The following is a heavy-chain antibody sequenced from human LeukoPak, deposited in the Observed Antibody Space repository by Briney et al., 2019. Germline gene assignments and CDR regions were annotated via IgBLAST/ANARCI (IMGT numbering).Heavy chain of an antibody. Sequence: PGGSLRLSCAASGFTFRTYWMSWVRQAPGKGLQWVANINQDASEKYYVDSVEGRFTISRDNAKNSLYLQMNGLRAEDTAVYYCARACSGGSCYSPHYYYYGMDVWGQGTTVTVSS. J-gene: IGHJ6*02. CDR1: GFTFRTYW. D-gene: IGHD2-15*01. V-gene: IGHV3-7*02. CDR3: ARACSGGSCYSPHYYYYGMDV. CDR2: INQDASEK.